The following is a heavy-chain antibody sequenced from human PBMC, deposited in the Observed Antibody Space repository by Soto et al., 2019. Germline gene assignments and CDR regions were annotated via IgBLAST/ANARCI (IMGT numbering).Heavy chain of an antibody. CDR1: GFTLDDYA. J-gene: IGHJ4*02. CDR3: AKPDTSGWYSPPFLFDY. CDR2: ISWNSGSL. Sequence: EVQLVESGGGLVQPGRSLRLSCAASGFTLDDYAMHWVRKSPGKGLELVSGISWNSGSLGYADSVKGRFTISRDNAKNSLYLQMNSLRPEDTSLYYCAKPDTSGWYSPPFLFDYWGQGPLVTVSS. V-gene: IGHV3-9*01. D-gene: IGHD6-19*01.